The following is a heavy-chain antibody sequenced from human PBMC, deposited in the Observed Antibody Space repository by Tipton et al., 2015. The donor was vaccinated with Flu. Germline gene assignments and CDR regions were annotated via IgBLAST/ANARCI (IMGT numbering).Heavy chain of an antibody. CDR3: ASHQAGLLNWFDP. CDR2: VSRTGST. J-gene: IGHJ5*02. D-gene: IGHD2-21*01. CDR1: GDSISSDFY. V-gene: IGHV4-38-2*01. Sequence: TLSLTCAVSGDSISSDFYWAWIRQFPGKGLEWIGTVSRTGSTIYNPSLKSRVTISVDTSKNQFSLKLSSVTAADTAAYYCASHQAGLLNWFDPWGQGTLVTVSS.